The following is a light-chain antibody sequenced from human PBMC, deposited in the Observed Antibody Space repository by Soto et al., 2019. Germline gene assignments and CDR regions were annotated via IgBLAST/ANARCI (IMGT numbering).Light chain of an antibody. CDR1: RDIGND. V-gene: IGKV1-6*01. CDR2: AAS. J-gene: IGKJ1*01. CDR3: LQHFNFSWT. Sequence: AIQMTQSPSSLSASVGDRVTITCRASRDIGNDLGWYQQKPGKAPKHLIFAASNLQIGVPSRFSGGGSGTDFTLTISSLQADDFATYYCLQHFNFSWTFGQGTKVETK.